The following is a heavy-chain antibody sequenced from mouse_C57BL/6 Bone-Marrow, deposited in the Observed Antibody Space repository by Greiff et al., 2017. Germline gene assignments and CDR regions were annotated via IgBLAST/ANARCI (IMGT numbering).Heavy chain of an antibody. CDR3: ASPSYYGSSRWYFDV. V-gene: IGHV1-59*01. CDR1: GYTFTSYW. Sequence: QVQLQQPGAELVRPGTSVKLSCKASGYTFTSYWMHWVKQRPGQGLEWIGVIDPSDSYTNYNQKFKGKATLTVDTSSSTAYMQLSSLTSEDSAVYYGASPSYYGSSRWYFDVWGTGTTVTVSS. D-gene: IGHD1-1*01. J-gene: IGHJ1*03. CDR2: IDPSDSYT.